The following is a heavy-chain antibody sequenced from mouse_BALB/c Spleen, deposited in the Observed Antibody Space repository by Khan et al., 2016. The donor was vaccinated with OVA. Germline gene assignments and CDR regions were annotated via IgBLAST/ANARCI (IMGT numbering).Heavy chain of an antibody. V-gene: IGHV3-2*02. Sequence: VQLKESGPGLVKPSQSLSLTCTVTGYSFTSDYARNWIRQFPGNKLEWMGYISYSGSTNYNPALKSRISITRDTSKNQFFLQLNSVTTEDTATYYCARDGSRYNYAMDYWGQGTSVTVSS. CDR1: GYSFTSDYA. J-gene: IGHJ4*01. CDR2: ISYSGST. CDR3: ARDGSRYNYAMDY. D-gene: IGHD2-3*01.